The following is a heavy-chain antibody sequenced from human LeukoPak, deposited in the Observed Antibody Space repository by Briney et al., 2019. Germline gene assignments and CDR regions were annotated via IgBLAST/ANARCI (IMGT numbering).Heavy chain of an antibody. D-gene: IGHD2-15*01. CDR2: ISGSGNTT. V-gene: IGHV3-23*01. J-gene: IGHJ2*01. CDR1: GFTFINYA. Sequence: PGGSLRLSCAASGFTFINYAMSWVRQAPGKGLEWVSAISGSGNTTYFGDSVTGRFTISRGNPKNTVYLQMNSLSAEDTAVYYCAKGPAPYCSGGSCYSPHWYFDLWGRGTLVTVSS. CDR3: AKGPAPYCSGGSCYSPHWYFDL.